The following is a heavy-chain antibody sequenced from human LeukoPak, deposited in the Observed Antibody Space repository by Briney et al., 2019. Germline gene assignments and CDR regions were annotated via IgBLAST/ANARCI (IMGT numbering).Heavy chain of an antibody. CDR1: GFTFSTYA. V-gene: IGHV3-23*01. D-gene: IGHD5-18*01. Sequence: GGSLRLSCAASGFTFSTYAMSWVRQAPGKGLEWVSTIGGGGGGTYYADSVKGRFTISRDTSKNTLFLQMNSLRAEDTAVYYCAKTRGYSYGTDFDYWGQGTLVTVSS. J-gene: IGHJ4*02. CDR2: IGGGGGGT. CDR3: AKTRGYSYGTDFDY.